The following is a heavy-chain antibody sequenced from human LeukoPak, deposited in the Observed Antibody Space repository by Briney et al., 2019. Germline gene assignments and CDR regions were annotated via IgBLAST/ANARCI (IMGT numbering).Heavy chain of an antibody. J-gene: IGHJ4*02. Sequence: GESLKISCKASGYIFTNHWIGWVRQMPGKGLEWMGVIYPGDSDTRYSPSFQGQVTISADKSISTAYLQWSSLKASDTAMYYCARQTRDGSGSRGYSFDFWGQGTLVTVSS. V-gene: IGHV5-51*01. CDR3: ARQTRDGSGSRGYSFDF. CDR2: IYPGDSDT. CDR1: GYIFTNHW. D-gene: IGHD3-10*01.